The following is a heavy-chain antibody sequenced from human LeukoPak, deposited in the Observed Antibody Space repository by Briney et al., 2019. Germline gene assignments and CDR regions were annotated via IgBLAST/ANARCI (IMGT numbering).Heavy chain of an antibody. D-gene: IGHD6-19*01. CDR1: GFTFSSYA. Sequence: GGSLRLSCAASGFTFSSYAMSWVRQAPGKGLEWVANIKPDGSEKHYVDSVKGRFTISRDNVKNSLFLQMNSLRAEDTAVYYCARDEWWQFIAVAITSYFDRWGQGTLVTVSS. CDR3: ARDEWWQFIAVAITSYFDR. CDR2: IKPDGSEK. J-gene: IGHJ4*02. V-gene: IGHV3-7*01.